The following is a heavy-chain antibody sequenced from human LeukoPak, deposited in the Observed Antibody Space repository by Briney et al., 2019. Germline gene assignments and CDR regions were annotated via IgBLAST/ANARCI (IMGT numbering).Heavy chain of an antibody. Sequence: GASVKVSCKASGGIFISYAISWVRQAPGQGLDWMGRIIPILGIANYAQKFQGRVTITADKSTSTAYMELSSLRSEDTAVYYCARGPPYSGYERGGDYWGQGTLVTVSS. D-gene: IGHD5-12*01. CDR3: ARGPPYSGYERGGDY. CDR2: IIPILGIA. CDR1: GGIFISYA. J-gene: IGHJ4*02. V-gene: IGHV1-69*04.